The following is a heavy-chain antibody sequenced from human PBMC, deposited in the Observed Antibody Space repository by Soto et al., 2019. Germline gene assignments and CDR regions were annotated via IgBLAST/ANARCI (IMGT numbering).Heavy chain of an antibody. V-gene: IGHV4-39*01. D-gene: IGHD3-22*01. CDR1: GASIISYSYY. CDR3: ARHVVHSSGYYYDFDF. J-gene: IGHJ4*02. CDR2: IYYSGST. Sequence: PSETLSLTCIVSGASIISYSYYWGWIRQPPGKGLEWIGSIYYSGSTYYNPSLKSRLTISVDTSKNQFSLKLSSVTAADTAVYYCARHVVHSSGYYYDFDFWGQGTLVTVSS.